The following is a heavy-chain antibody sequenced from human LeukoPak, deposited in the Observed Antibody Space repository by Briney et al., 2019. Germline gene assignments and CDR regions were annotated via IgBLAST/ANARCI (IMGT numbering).Heavy chain of an antibody. D-gene: IGHD3-9*01. V-gene: IGHV1-69*13. Sequence: ASVKVSCKASGGTFSSYAISWVRQAPGQGLEWMGGIIPIFGTANYAQKFQGRVTITADESKSTAYMELSSLRSEDTAVYYCARAGQYYDIWTGYSEPSNWLDPWGQGTLVTVSS. CDR2: IIPIFGTA. CDR1: GGTFSSYA. CDR3: ARAGQYYDIWTGYSEPSNWLDP. J-gene: IGHJ5*02.